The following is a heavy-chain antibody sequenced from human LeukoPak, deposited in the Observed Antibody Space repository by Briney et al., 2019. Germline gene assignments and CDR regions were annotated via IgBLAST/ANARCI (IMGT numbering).Heavy chain of an antibody. CDR3: ARGGGYSGYDYFDS. V-gene: IGHV1-69*01. J-gene: IGHJ4*02. Sequence: SVKVSCKVSGGTFSTCAINWVRQAPGQGLEWMGGIIPIFGSPNYVQKFQGRITITADESTTTAYMELRSLRSDDTAVYYCARGGGYSGYDYFDSWGQGTLVTVSS. CDR2: IIPIFGSP. D-gene: IGHD5-12*01. CDR1: GGTFSTCA.